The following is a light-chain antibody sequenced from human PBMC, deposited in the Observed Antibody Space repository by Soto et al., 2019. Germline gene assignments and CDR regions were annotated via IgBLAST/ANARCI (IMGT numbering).Light chain of an antibody. J-gene: IGLJ2*01. CDR3: SSYTGSNTPV. CDR2: EVS. CDR1: SRDVGGYNY. Sequence: QSALTQPASVSGSPGQSITISCTGTSRDVGGYNYVSWYQQHPGKAPKLILYEVSNRPSGVSNRFSGSKSGNTASLTISGLQAEDEADYYCSSYTGSNTPVFGGGTKLTVL. V-gene: IGLV2-14*01.